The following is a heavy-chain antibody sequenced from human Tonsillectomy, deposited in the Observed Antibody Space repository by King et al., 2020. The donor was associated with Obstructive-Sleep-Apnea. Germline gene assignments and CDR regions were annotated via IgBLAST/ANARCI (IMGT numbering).Heavy chain of an antibody. J-gene: IGHJ4*02. Sequence: VQLQESGPGLVKPSQTLSLTCTVSGGSISSGDYYWSWIRQHPGKGLEWIGYIYYSGITYYNPSLKSRVTFSVDTSQNHLSLKLSAVTAADTAVYYCAKGGKQLWSFLDYWGQGTLFTVSS. D-gene: IGHD5-18*01. CDR1: GGSISSGDYY. CDR3: AKGGKQLWSFLDY. CDR2: IYYSGIT. V-gene: IGHV4-31*03.